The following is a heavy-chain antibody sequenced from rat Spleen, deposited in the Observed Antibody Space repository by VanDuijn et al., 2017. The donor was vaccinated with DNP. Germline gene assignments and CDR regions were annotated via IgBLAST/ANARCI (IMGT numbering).Heavy chain of an antibody. Sequence: EVQLVESGGGLVQPGRSMKLSCTASGFTFSTFPMAWVRQAPKKGLEWVASISTGGGNTYYRDSVKGRFTISRDNAKNTQYLQMNSLRSEDTATYYCARDTTVPHWGQGVMVTVSS. D-gene: IGHD1-1*01. J-gene: IGHJ2*01. V-gene: IGHV5S13*01. CDR1: GFTFSTFP. CDR2: ISTGGGNT. CDR3: ARDTTVPH.